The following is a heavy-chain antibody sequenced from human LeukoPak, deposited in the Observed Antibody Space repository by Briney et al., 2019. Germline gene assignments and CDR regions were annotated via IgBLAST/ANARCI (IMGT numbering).Heavy chain of an antibody. D-gene: IGHD1-26*01. CDR1: GFTVSSNY. J-gene: IGHJ4*02. CDR3: ARGGDSGSYLFDY. Sequence: GSLRLSCAASGFTVSSNYMNWARQAPGKGLEWVSIIYSGGSTYYADSVKGRFIISRDNSNNTLYLQMNSLRAEDTAVYYCARGGDSGSYLFDYWGQGTLVTVSS. CDR2: IYSGGST. V-gene: IGHV3-66*01.